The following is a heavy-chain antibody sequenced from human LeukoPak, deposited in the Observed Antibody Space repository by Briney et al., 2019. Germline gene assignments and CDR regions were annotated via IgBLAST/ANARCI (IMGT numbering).Heavy chain of an antibody. CDR3: ARRGVVIRVFLVGFHKEAYYFDS. J-gene: IGHJ4*02. CDR2: LSGSGGGT. CDR1: GITLSNYG. V-gene: IGHV3-23*01. Sequence: GGSLRLSCAVSGITLSNYGMSWVRQAPGKGLEWVAGLSGSGGGTNYADSVQGRFTISRDNPKNTLYLQMNSRSAEDTAVYFCARRGVVIRVFLVGFHKEAYYFDSWGQGALVTVSS. D-gene: IGHD3-10*01.